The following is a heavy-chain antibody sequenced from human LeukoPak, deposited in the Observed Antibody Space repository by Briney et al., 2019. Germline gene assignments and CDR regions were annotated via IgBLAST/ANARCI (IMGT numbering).Heavy chain of an antibody. CDR2: INPNSGGT. J-gene: IGHJ3*02. CDR1: GYTFTGYY. V-gene: IGHV1-2*02. D-gene: IGHD5-12*01. Sequence: ASVKVSCKASGYTFTGYYMHWVRQAPGQGLEWMGWINPNSGGTNYAQKFQGRVTMTRDTSISTAYMELSRLRSDDTAVYYCARGYSGYDSSYAFDIWGQGTMVTVSS. CDR3: ARGYSGYDSSYAFDI.